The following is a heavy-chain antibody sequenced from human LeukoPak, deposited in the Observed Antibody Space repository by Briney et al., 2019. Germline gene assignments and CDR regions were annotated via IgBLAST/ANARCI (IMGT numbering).Heavy chain of an antibody. V-gene: IGHV1-8*03. CDR2: MNPNSGNT. Sequence: ASVKVSCKVSGYTFTSYDINWVRQATGQGLEWMGWMNPNSGNTGYAQKFQGRVTITRNTSISTAYMELSSLRSEDTAVYYCARVQGVGAHGDYWGQGTLVTVSS. CDR1: GYTFTSYD. D-gene: IGHD1-26*01. CDR3: ARVQGVGAHGDY. J-gene: IGHJ4*02.